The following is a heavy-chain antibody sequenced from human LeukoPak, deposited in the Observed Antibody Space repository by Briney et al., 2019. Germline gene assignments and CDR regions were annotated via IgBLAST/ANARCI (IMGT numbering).Heavy chain of an antibody. J-gene: IGHJ4*02. CDR3: ARRTAGGSGSAFDY. V-gene: IGHV3-72*01. CDR1: GFTFSDHY. Sequence: GGSLRLSCAASGFTFSDHYMDWVRQAPGKGLEWVGRTRNKANSYTTEYAASVKGRFTISRDDSKNSLYLQMNSLKTEDTAVYYCARRTAGGSGSAFDYWGQGALVIVSS. CDR2: TRNKANSYTT. D-gene: IGHD3-10*01.